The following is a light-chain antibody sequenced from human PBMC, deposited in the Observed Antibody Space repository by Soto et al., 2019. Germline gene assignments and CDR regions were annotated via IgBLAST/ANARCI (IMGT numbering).Light chain of an antibody. CDR2: GAS. Sequence: EIVLTQSPGTLSLSQGERATLSCRASQSVSSSYLALYQQKPGQAPRLLIYGASSSATGISGSFSGSGSGTDFTLNLCSLVPEDFEVYYCQQYGSSHWTFGQGTKVEIK. J-gene: IGKJ1*01. V-gene: IGKV3-20*01. CDR3: QQYGSSHWT. CDR1: QSVSSSY.